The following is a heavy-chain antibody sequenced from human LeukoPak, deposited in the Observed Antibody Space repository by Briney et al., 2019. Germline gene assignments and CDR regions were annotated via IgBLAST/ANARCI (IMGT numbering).Heavy chain of an antibody. D-gene: IGHD3-9*01. CDR3: AREAYDILTGWIGGFDY. Sequence: PGGSLRLSCAASGFTFSSYGMHWVRQAPGKGLEWVAVIWYDGSNKYYADSVKGRFTISRDNSKNTLYPQMNSLRAEDTAVYYCAREAYDILTGWIGGFDYWGQGTLVTVSS. CDR1: GFTFSSYG. J-gene: IGHJ4*02. CDR2: IWYDGSNK. V-gene: IGHV3-33*01.